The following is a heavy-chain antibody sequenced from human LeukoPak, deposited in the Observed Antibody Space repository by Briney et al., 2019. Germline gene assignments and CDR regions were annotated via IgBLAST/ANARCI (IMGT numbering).Heavy chain of an antibody. V-gene: IGHV1-69*04. CDR1: GGTFSSYT. CDR2: IIPILGIA. J-gene: IGHJ6*02. Sequence: SVKVSCKAPGGTFSSYTISWVRQAPGQGLEWMGRIIPILGIANYAQKFQGRVTITADKSTSTAYMELSSLRSEDTAVYYCARDEQQLDLYYYGMDVWGQGTTVTVSS. D-gene: IGHD6-13*01. CDR3: ARDEQQLDLYYYGMDV.